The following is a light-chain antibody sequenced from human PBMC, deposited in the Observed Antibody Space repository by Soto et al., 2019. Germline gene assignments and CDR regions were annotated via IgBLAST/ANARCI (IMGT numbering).Light chain of an antibody. CDR2: GAS. CDR3: QQYGNSPIT. Sequence: EIVMTQSPATLSVSPGERAPLSCRASQSVSSNLAWYQQKPGQAPRLLIYGASTRATGIPARFSGSGSGTDFTLTISRLEPEDFAVYYCQQYGNSPITFGQGTRLEIK. J-gene: IGKJ5*01. V-gene: IGKV3D-15*02. CDR1: QSVSSN.